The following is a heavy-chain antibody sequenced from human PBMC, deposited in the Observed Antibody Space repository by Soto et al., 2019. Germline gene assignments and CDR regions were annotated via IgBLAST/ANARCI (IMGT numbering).Heavy chain of an antibody. V-gene: IGHV5-51*01. CDR3: ARLLGSGIVVVPAARTSYYGMDV. D-gene: IGHD2-2*01. J-gene: IGHJ6*02. CDR1: GYSFTSYW. CDR2: IYPVDSDT. Sequence: VESLKISCKGSGYSFTSYWIGWVRQMPGKGRECMVIIYPVDSDTRYSPSFQRQFTSSSDKSISTSYLQWSNLKASDTALYYCARLLGSGIVVVPAARTSYYGMDVWGQGPTVTVSS.